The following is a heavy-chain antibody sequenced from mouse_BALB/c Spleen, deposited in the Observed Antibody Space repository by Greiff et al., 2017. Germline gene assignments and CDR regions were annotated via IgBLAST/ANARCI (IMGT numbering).Heavy chain of an antibody. CDR2: IWWDDDK. V-gene: IGHV8-8*01. CDR3: ARMRDYDGYWYFDV. D-gene: IGHD2-4*01. CDR1: GFSLSTSGMG. J-gene: IGHJ1*01. Sequence: QVTLKVSGPGILQPSQTLSLTCSFSGFSLSTSGMGVGWIRQPSGKGLEWLAHIWWDDDKRYNPALKSRLTISKDTSSNQVFLKIASVDTADTATYYCARMRDYDGYWYFDVWGAGTTVTVSS.